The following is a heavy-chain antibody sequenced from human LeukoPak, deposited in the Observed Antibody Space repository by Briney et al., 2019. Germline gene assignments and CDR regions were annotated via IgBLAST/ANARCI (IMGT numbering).Heavy chain of an antibody. CDR3: ARITSNADWDY. J-gene: IGHJ4*02. Sequence: ASVKVSCKASGYTFTSYYMHWVRQAPGQGLEWMGIINPSGGSTSYAQKFQGRVTVTRDTSTSTVYMELSSLRSEDTAVYYCARITSNADWDYWGQGTLVTVSS. CDR1: GYTFTSYY. V-gene: IGHV1-46*01. D-gene: IGHD3-16*01. CDR2: INPSGGST.